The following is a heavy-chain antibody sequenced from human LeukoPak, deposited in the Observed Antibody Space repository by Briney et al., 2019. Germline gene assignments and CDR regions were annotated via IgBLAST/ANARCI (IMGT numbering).Heavy chain of an antibody. J-gene: IGHJ3*01. Sequence: EASVKVSCKTSGYTFTGCHMHWVRQAPGQGPEWMGWINPNSGGTNYAQKFQDRVTMTWDTPISTAYMELSRLTSDDTAVYYCARMPVAAPPSDAFDFWGQGTMVTVSS. D-gene: IGHD6-6*01. V-gene: IGHV1-2*02. CDR3: ARMPVAAPPSDAFDF. CDR1: GYTFTGCH. CDR2: INPNSGGT.